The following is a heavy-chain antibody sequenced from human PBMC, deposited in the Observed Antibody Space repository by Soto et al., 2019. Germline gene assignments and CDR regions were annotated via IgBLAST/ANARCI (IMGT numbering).Heavy chain of an antibody. CDR2: ISGSGGST. CDR1: GFTFSSYA. V-gene: IGHV3-23*01. Sequence: GGSLRLSCAASGFTFSSYAMSWVRQAPGKGLEWVSAISGSGGSTYYADSVKGRFTISRDNSKNTLYLQMNSLRAEDTAVYYCAGYSSGYFSPQFDYWGQGTLVTVSS. J-gene: IGHJ4*02. D-gene: IGHD3-22*01. CDR3: AGYSSGYFSPQFDY.